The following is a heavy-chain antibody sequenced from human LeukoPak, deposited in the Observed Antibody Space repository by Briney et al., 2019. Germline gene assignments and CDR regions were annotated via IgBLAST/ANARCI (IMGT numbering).Heavy chain of an antibody. V-gene: IGHV1-2*02. Sequence: ASVKVSRKASGYTFTGYYMHWVRQAPGQGLEWMGWINPNSGGTNYAQKFQGRVTMTRDTSISTAYMELSRLRSDDTAVYYCARGGPVGALGNWFDPWGQGTLVTVSS. D-gene: IGHD1-26*01. CDR2: INPNSGGT. J-gene: IGHJ5*02. CDR1: GYTFTGYY. CDR3: ARGGPVGALGNWFDP.